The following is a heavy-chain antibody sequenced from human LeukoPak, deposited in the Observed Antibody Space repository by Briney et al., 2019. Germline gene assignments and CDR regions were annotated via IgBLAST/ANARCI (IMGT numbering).Heavy chain of an antibody. CDR2: IWYDGSNK. CDR1: GFTFSSYG. CDR3: AREGVPANYDFWSGYYKGAGNYFDY. V-gene: IGHV3-33*01. J-gene: IGHJ4*02. D-gene: IGHD3-3*01. Sequence: GGSLRLSCAASGFTFSSYGMHWVRQAPGKGLGWVAVIWYDGSNKYYADSVKGRFTISRDNSKNTLYLQMNSLRAEDTAVYYCAREGVPANYDFWSGYYKGAGNYFDYWGQGTLVTVSS.